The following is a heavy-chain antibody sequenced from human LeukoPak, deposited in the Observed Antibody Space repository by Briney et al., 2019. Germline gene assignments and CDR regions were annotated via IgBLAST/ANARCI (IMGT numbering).Heavy chain of an antibody. CDR3: AKDRTSGYSGYDDLGMDV. J-gene: IGHJ6*02. D-gene: IGHD5-12*01. Sequence: PGGSLRLSCAASGFTFSNYGMHWVRQAPGKGLEWVAVISYDGSNKYYADSVKGRFTISRDNSKNTLYLRMNSLRREDTAVYYCAKDRTSGYSGYDDLGMDVWGQGTTVTVSS. CDR1: GFTFSNYG. V-gene: IGHV3-30*18. CDR2: ISYDGSNK.